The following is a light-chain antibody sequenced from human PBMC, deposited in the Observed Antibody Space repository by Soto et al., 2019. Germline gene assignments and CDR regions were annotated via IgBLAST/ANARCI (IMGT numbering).Light chain of an antibody. V-gene: IGKV4-1*01. J-gene: IGKJ1*01. CDR1: QSVLYSSNNQNY. Sequence: DIVMTQSPDSLAVSLGERATINCKSSQSVLYSSNNQNYLDWYQQKPGQPPKLLIYWASTRESGVPDRFSGSGSGADFTLTISSLQAEDVALYYCQQDYNSPRTFGQGTKVEIK. CDR3: QQDYNSPRT. CDR2: WAS.